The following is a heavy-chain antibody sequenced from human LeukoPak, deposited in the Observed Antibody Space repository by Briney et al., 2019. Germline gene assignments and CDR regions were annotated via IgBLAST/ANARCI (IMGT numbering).Heavy chain of an antibody. D-gene: IGHD6-19*01. CDR1: GYTFTIYG. CDR2: ISAYNGNT. CDR3: ARPEYSSGSYYYYYYGMDV. Sequence: ASVKVSCKASGYTFTIYGISWLRQAPGQGLEWMGWISAYNGNTNYAQKLQGRVTMTTDTSTSTAYMELRSLRSDDTAVYYCARPEYSSGSYYYYYYGMDVWGQGTTVTVSS. V-gene: IGHV1-18*01. J-gene: IGHJ6*02.